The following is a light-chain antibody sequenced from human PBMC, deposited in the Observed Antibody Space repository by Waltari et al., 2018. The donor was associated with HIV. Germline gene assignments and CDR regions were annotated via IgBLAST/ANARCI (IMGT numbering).Light chain of an antibody. CDR2: STN. Sequence: QSVLTQPPSASGTPGQRVPISCSGNSSNVGINSVNWFQQLPETAPKLLIFSTNYRPSGVPDRFAASKSGTSASLAISGLRSEDEADYYWATWDDSLNAYVVGTGTTVTVL. V-gene: IGLV1-44*01. J-gene: IGLJ1*01. CDR1: SSNVGINS. CDR3: ATWDDSLNAYV.